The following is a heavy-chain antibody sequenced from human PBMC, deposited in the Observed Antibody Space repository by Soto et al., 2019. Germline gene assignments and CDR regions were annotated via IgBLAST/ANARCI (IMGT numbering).Heavy chain of an antibody. D-gene: IGHD2-15*01. CDR1: GVSISSYY. CDR2: IYYSGST. Sequence: QVQLQESGPGLVKPSETLSLTCTVSGVSISSYYWSWIRQPPGKGLEWIGYIYYSGSTNYYPSLESRVSMSIDTSRNQFSLKLSSVTAADTAVYYCVRGSAANVYWGQGTLVTVSS. CDR3: VRGSAANVY. V-gene: IGHV4-59*01. J-gene: IGHJ4*02.